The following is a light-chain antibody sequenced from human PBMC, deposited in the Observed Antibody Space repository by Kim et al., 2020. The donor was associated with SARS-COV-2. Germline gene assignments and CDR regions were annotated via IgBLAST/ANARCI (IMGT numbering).Light chain of an antibody. Sequence: DIQMTQSPPSLSASVGDRVTITCRASQGINTYLAWFQQKPGKAPKSLIYGASTLHRGVPSKFSGSGFGTDFTLTISDLQPEDFASYYCQQYNGYPYTFGQGTKLEI. CDR3: QQYNGYPYT. CDR2: GAS. V-gene: IGKV1-16*02. J-gene: IGKJ2*01. CDR1: QGINTY.